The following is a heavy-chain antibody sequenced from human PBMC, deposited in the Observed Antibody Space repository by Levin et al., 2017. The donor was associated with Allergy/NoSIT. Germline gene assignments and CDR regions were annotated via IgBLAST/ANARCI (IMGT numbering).Heavy chain of an antibody. D-gene: IGHD6-19*01. J-gene: IGHJ3*02. CDR1: GYTFRVYG. CDR2: ISPNNGNQ. Sequence: DSVKVSCKASGYTFRVYGIIWVRQAPGEGLEWLGWISPNNGNQRGGHKVQGRVTMTTDASTTTAYLDIRSLTSDDTAVYYCARDLGTGWYDNAFEIWGQGTLVSVSS. V-gene: IGHV1-18*01. CDR3: ARDLGTGWYDNAFEI.